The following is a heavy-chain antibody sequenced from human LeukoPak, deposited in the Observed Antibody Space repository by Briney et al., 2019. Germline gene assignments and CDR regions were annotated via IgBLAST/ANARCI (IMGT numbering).Heavy chain of an antibody. CDR3: ARDRGCSSTSCYNAFDI. V-gene: IGHV1-69*05. D-gene: IGHD2-2*02. Sequence: ASVKASCKASGGTFSSYAISWVRQAPGQGLEWMGGIIPIFGTANYAQKFQGRVTITTDESTSTAYMELSSLRSEDTAVYYCARDRGCSSTSCYNAFDIWGQGTMVTVSS. J-gene: IGHJ3*02. CDR1: GGTFSSYA. CDR2: IIPIFGTA.